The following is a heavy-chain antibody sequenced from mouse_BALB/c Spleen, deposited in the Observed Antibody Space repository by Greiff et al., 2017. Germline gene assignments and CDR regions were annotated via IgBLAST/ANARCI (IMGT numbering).Heavy chain of an antibody. CDR3: AIITTVVATDY. CDR1: GYTFTSYW. D-gene: IGHD1-1*01. CDR2: INPSTGYT. Sequence: VKLQESGAELAKPGASVKMSCKASGYTFTSYWMHWVKQRPGQGLEWIGYINPSTGYTEYNQKFKDKATLTADKSSSTAYMQLRSLTSEDSAVYYCAIITTVVATDYWGQGTTLTVSS. J-gene: IGHJ2*01. V-gene: IGHV1-7*01.